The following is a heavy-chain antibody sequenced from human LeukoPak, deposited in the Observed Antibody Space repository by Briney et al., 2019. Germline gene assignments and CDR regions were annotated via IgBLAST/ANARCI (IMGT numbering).Heavy chain of an antibody. CDR1: GFTFSSYW. J-gene: IGHJ5*02. Sequence: PGGSLRLSCAASGFTFSSYWMHWVRQAPGKGLVWVSRINSDGSSITYADSVKGRFTISRDNAKNTLYLQMNSLRAEDTAVYYCAKDGIAAPFDPWGQGTLVTVSS. D-gene: IGHD6-13*01. V-gene: IGHV3-74*03. CDR2: INSDGSSI. CDR3: AKDGIAAPFDP.